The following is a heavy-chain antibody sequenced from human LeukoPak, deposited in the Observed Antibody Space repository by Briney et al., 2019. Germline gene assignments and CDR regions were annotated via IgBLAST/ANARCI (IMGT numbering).Heavy chain of an antibody. CDR1: GFIVSSNY. CDR2: IYSGGST. J-gene: IGHJ4*01. CDR3: ARENPATAGLFDY. V-gene: IGHV3-53*01. Sequence: GGSLRLSCAASGFIVSSNYMSWVRQAPGKGLQWVSVIYSGGSTYYADSVKGRFTISTDNSKNTLYLQMNSLRAEDTAVYYCARENPATAGLFDYWGQGTLVTVSS. D-gene: IGHD2-21*02.